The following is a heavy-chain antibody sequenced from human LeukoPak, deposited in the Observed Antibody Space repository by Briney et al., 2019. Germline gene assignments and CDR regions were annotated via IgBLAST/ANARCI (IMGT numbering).Heavy chain of an antibody. CDR3: AKDDYVWGSYRDGLFDY. Sequence: WIRQSPGKGLEWVSGISWNSGSIGYADSVKGRFTISRDNAKNSLYLQMNSLRAEDTALYYCAKDDYVWGSYRDGLFDYWGQGTLVTVSS. CDR2: ISWNSGSI. D-gene: IGHD3-16*02. J-gene: IGHJ4*02. V-gene: IGHV3-9*01.